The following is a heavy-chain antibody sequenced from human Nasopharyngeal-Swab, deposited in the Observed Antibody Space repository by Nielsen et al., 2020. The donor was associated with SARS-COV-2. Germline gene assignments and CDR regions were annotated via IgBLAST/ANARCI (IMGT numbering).Heavy chain of an antibody. Sequence: GESLKISCVGSGFTFGTPAMTWVRQAPGKGLEWVSAISSSSTYIYYADSVKGRFTISRDNAENSLYLHMNSLRADDSAVYYCARRYYYDSSDYYPLDYWGQGTLVTVSS. J-gene: IGHJ4*02. CDR1: GFTFGTPA. V-gene: IGHV3-21*01. CDR3: ARRYYYDSSDYYPLDY. CDR2: ISSSSTYI. D-gene: IGHD3-22*01.